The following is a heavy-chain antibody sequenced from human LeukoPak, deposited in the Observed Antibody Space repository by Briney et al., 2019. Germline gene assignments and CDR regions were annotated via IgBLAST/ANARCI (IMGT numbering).Heavy chain of an antibody. Sequence: PGGSLRLSCTASGFTFSSYAMNWVRQAPGKGLEWVSYISSSGSTIYYADSVEGRFTISRDNAKNSLYLQMNSLRAEDTAVYYCASSGGSGYDLDYWGQGTLVTVSS. CDR3: ASSGGSGYDLDY. D-gene: IGHD5-12*01. CDR2: ISSSGSTI. J-gene: IGHJ4*02. V-gene: IGHV3-48*03. CDR1: GFTFSSYA.